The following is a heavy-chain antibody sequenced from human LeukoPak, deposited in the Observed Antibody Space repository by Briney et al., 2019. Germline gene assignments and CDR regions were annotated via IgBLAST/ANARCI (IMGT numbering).Heavy chain of an antibody. V-gene: IGHV4-34*01. CDR2: INHSGST. Sequence: SETLSLTCAVSGGSFSGYYWSWIRQPPGKGLEWIGEINHSGSTNYNPSLKSRVTISVDTSKNQFSLKLSSVTAADTAVYYCARQSKGYYYYYDSRPWWPYWGQGTLVTVSS. CDR1: GGSFSGYY. D-gene: IGHD3-22*01. CDR3: ARQSKGYYYYYDSRPWWPY. J-gene: IGHJ4*02.